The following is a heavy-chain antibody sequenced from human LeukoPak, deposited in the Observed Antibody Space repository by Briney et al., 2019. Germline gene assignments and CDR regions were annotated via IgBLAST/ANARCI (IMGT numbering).Heavy chain of an antibody. V-gene: IGHV4-4*02. CDR1: GVSISSNW. D-gene: IGHD3-22*01. Sequence: SETLSLTCGVSGVSISSNWWTWVRQPPGKGLEWIGEIQHSGSTNYNPSLKSRVTLSVDKSKNHFSLNLISVTAADAAVYYCARDRRYTASWYQNYDSGGTYPTFDYWGQGTLVTVSS. CDR3: ARDRRYTASWYQNYDSGGTYPTFDY. J-gene: IGHJ4*02. CDR2: IQHSGST.